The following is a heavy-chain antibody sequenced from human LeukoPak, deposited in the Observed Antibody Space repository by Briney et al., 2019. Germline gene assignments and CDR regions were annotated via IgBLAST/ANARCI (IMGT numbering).Heavy chain of an antibody. V-gene: IGHV1-2*02. CDR2: INPNSGGT. CDR3: ARDRDWGQDY. Sequence: GASVKVSFKASGYTFTDYYILWVRQAPGQGLGLMGWINPNSGGTNYAQKFQGRVTMTRDTSISTTYLELSRLISDDTDVYYCARDRDWGQDYWGQGTLVTVSS. D-gene: IGHD7-27*01. J-gene: IGHJ4*02. CDR1: GYTFTDYY.